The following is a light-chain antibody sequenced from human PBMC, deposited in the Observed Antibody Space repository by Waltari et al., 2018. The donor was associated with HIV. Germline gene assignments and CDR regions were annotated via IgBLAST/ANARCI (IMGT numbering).Light chain of an antibody. CDR3: QQYYNIPRT. Sequence: DIVMTQSPDSLAVSLGERATINCKSSQSVLDSSSNKTYLAWYQQRPGQPPKLLIYWASTRGSGVPDRFSGSGSGTHFTLTISSLQAEDVAVYYCQQYYNIPRTFGQGTEVEIK. CDR2: WAS. CDR1: QSVLDSSSNKTY. V-gene: IGKV4-1*01. J-gene: IGKJ1*01.